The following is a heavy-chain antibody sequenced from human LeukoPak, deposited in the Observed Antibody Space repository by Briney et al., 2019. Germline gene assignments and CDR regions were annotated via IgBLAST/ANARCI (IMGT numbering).Heavy chain of an antibody. D-gene: IGHD2-21*02. CDR3: ARGLQGIVVVTAIRGIGY. V-gene: IGHV1-46*01. CDR2: INPSGGST. CDR1: GYTFTSYY. J-gene: IGHJ4*02. Sequence: ASVKVSCKASGYTFTSYYMHWVRQAPGQGLEWMGIINPSGGSTSYAQKFQGRVTMTRDTSTSTVYMELSSLRSEDTAVYYCARGLQGIVVVTAIRGIGYWGQGTLVTVSS.